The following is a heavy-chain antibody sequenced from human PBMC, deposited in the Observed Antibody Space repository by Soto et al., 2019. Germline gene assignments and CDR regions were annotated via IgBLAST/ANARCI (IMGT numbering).Heavy chain of an antibody. CDR3: ARRITMVRGPYYYYAMDV. CDR2: ISGSGGST. D-gene: IGHD3-10*01. V-gene: IGHV3-23*01. CDR1: GFTFSSYA. J-gene: IGHJ6*02. Sequence: PGGSLRLSCAASGFTFSSYAMSWVRQAPGKGLEWVSAISGSGGSTYYADSVKGRFTISRDNANNSLYLQMNSLRDEDTAVYYCARRITMVRGPYYYYAMDVWGQGTTVTVSS.